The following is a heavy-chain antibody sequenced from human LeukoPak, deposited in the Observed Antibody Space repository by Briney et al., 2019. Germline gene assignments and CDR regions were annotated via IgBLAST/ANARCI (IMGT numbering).Heavy chain of an antibody. CDR1: GFTFSSYA. D-gene: IGHD6-6*01. V-gene: IGHV3-30*04. CDR2: ISYDGSNK. J-gene: IGHJ4*02. CDR3: ARERSSSSGSFDY. Sequence: PGGSLRLSCAASGFTFSSYAMHWVRQAPGKGLEWVAVISYDGSNKYYADSVKGRFTISRDNSKNTLYLQMNSLRAEDTAVYYCARERSSSSGSFDYWGQGTLVTVSS.